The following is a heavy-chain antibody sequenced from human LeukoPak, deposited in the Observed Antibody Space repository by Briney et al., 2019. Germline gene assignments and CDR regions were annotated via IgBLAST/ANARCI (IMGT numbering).Heavy chain of an antibody. CDR2: IYPADSDI. Sequence: GESLKISCKGSGFSINNYWIGWVRQMPGKGLEWMGIIYPADSDIRYSPSFQGQVTISADKSISTAYLQWSSLKASDTAMYYCARQEYCSGGSCYTWFDPWGQGTLVTVSS. CDR1: GFSINNYW. CDR3: ARQEYCSGGSCYTWFDP. D-gene: IGHD2-15*01. V-gene: IGHV5-51*01. J-gene: IGHJ5*02.